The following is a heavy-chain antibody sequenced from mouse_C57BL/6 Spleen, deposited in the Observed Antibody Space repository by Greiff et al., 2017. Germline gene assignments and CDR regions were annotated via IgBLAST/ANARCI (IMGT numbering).Heavy chain of an antibody. CDR2: IYPGSGST. J-gene: IGHJ4*01. V-gene: IGHV1-55*01. CDR3: ARGDWDWAMDY. D-gene: IGHD4-1*01. Sequence: QVQLKESGAELVKPGASVKMSCKASGYTFTSYWITWVKQRPGQGLEWIGDIYPGSGSTNCNEKFKSKATLTVDTSSSTAYMQLSSLTSEDSAVYYCARGDWDWAMDYWGQGTSVTVSS. CDR1: GYTFTSYW.